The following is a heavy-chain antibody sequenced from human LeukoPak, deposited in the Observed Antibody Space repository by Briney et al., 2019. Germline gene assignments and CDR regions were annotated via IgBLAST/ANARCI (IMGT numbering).Heavy chain of an antibody. J-gene: IGHJ4*02. Sequence: QSGGSLRLSCAASGFTFRRNWMHWVRQAPGKGLVWFSRINSDGSITNYAASVKGRFTISRDNAKNTLYLQRSSLRAEDTAVYYFAKSDAYWGQGTLVTVSS. D-gene: IGHD2-21*01. CDR2: INSDGSIT. CDR3: AKSDAY. V-gene: IGHV3-74*01. CDR1: GFTFRRNW.